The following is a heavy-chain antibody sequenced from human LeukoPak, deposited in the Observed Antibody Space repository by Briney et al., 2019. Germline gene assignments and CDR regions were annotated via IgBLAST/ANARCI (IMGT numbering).Heavy chain of an antibody. CDR3: ARTVQDGFGFDY. J-gene: IGHJ4*02. Sequence: ASVKVSCKASGYTFTSYDINWVRQSTGQGLEWMGWMNPNSGNTGYAQKFQGRVTITRNTSISTAYMELSSLRSEDTAVYYCARTVQDGFGFDYWGQGTLVTVSS. D-gene: IGHD3-10*01. CDR2: MNPNSGNT. V-gene: IGHV1-8*03. CDR1: GYTFTSYD.